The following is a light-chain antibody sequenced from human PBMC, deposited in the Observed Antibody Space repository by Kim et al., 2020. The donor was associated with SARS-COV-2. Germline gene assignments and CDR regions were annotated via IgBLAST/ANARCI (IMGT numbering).Light chain of an antibody. Sequence: GDRVTITCRASQTIGIKLAWYQQKPGKAPKLLIYDASTLETGVPSRLSGSGSGTEFTLTISSLQPDDSATYYCQQYRNYYTFGQGTKLE. CDR1: QTIGIK. CDR2: DAS. CDR3: QQYRNYYT. J-gene: IGKJ2*01. V-gene: IGKV1-5*01.